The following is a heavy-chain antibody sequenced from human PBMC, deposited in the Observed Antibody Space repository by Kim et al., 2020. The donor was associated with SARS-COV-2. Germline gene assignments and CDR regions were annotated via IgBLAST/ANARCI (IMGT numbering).Heavy chain of an antibody. V-gene: IGHV3-30*03. CDR3: AAIKYCSSTSCYRDY. J-gene: IGHJ4*02. CDR2: ISYDGSNK. Sequence: GGSLRLSCAASGFTFSSYGMHWVRQAPGKGLEWVAVISYDGSNKYYADSVKGRFTISRDNSKNTLYLQMNSLRAEDTAVYYCAAIKYCSSTSCYRDYWGQGTLVTVSS. D-gene: IGHD2-2*01. CDR1: GFTFSSYG.